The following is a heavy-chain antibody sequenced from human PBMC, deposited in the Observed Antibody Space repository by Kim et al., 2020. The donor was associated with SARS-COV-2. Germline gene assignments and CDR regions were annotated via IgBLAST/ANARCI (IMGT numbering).Heavy chain of an antibody. CDR3: ANVQLEPSGDH. CDR2: ISDNGGGT. Sequence: GGSLRLSCAASGFTFRSYAMSWVRQAPGKGLEWVSAISDNGGGTYYADSVKGRFTISRDNSKNTLYLQMNSLRVEDTALYYCANVQLEPSGDHWGQGTLV. V-gene: IGHV3-23*01. D-gene: IGHD1-26*01. CDR1: GFTFRSYA. J-gene: IGHJ4*02.